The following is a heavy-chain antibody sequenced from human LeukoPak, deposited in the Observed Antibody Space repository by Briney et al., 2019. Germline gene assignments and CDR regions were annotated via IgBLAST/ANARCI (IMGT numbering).Heavy chain of an antibody. CDR3: ARLWGQWLVPL. V-gene: IGHV1-69*13. J-gene: IGHJ4*02. CDR2: IIPIFGTA. Sequence: ASVKVSCKASRGTFSSYAISRVRQAPGQGLEWMGGIIPIFGTANYAQKFQGRVTITADESTSTAYMELSSLRSEDTAVYYCARLWGQWLVPLWGQGTLVTVSS. CDR1: RGTFSSYA. D-gene: IGHD6-19*01.